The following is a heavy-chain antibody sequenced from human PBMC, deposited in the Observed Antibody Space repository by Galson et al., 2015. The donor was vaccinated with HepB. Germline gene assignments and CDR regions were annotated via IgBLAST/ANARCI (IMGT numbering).Heavy chain of an antibody. J-gene: IGHJ6*03. CDR2: MNTNTGKP. D-gene: IGHD3-3*01. CDR1: GYTFTDYV. Sequence: SVKVSCKASGYTFTDYVVNWVRQAPGQGLEWMGWMNTNTGKPTYAPGFAGRFVFSLDTSVTTAYLQISSLETDDTAVYYCARPPLRFLDWLPYYYYYYMDVWGEGTTVTASS. CDR3: ARPPLRFLDWLPYYYYYYMDV. V-gene: IGHV7-4-1*02.